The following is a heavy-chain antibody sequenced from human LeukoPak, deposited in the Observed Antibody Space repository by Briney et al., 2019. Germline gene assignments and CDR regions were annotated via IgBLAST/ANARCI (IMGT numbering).Heavy chain of an antibody. Sequence: PSETLSLTCAVYGGSFSGYYWSWIRQPPGKGLEWIGEINHSGSTNYNPSLKSRVTISVDTAKNQFSLKLSSVTAADTAVYYCARGPHTGVNYYDSSGYYYWGQGTLVTVSS. CDR2: INHSGST. D-gene: IGHD3-22*01. V-gene: IGHV4-34*01. CDR3: ARGPHTGVNYYDSSGYYY. CDR1: GGSFSGYY. J-gene: IGHJ4*02.